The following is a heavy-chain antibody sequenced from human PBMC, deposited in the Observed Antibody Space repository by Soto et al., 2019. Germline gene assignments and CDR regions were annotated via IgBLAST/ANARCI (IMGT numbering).Heavy chain of an antibody. CDR1: GFTFSGYS. D-gene: IGHD3-16*01. Sequence: GGSLRLSCAASGFTFSGYSMSWVRQAPGKGLEWISYINSGSSAIQYADSVKGRFTISRDNGKNSLYLQMSSLRAEDTAVDYCSRVVSGLGAWRDYWGPGTLISVSS. V-gene: IGHV3-48*01. CDR2: INSGSSAI. J-gene: IGHJ4*02. CDR3: SRVVSGLGAWRDY.